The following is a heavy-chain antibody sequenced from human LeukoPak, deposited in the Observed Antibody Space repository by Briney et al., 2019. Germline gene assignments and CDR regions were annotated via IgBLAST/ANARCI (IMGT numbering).Heavy chain of an antibody. CDR2: IYYSGST. D-gene: IGHD6-6*01. CDR1: GDSISSGDYY. CDR3: ARVKFSSSAWFDP. V-gene: IGHV4-61*08. J-gene: IGHJ5*02. Sequence: PSETLSLTCTVSGDSISSGDYYWNWIRQPPGKGLEWIGYIYYSGSTNYNPSLKSRVTISVDTSKNQFSLKLSSVTAADTAVYYCARVKFSSSAWFDPWGQGTLVTVSS.